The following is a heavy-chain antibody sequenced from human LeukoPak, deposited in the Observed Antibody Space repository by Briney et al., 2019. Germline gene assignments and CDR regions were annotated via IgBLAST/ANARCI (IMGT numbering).Heavy chain of an antibody. CDR2: INTNTGNP. Sequence: ASVKVSCKASGYTFTSYYVHWVRQAPGQGLEWMGWINTNTGNPTYAQGLTGRFVFSLDTSVSTAYLQISSLKAEDTAVYYCARDDYGHYFDYWGQGTLVTVSS. CDR1: GYTFTSYY. CDR3: ARDDYGHYFDY. V-gene: IGHV7-4-1*02. J-gene: IGHJ4*02. D-gene: IGHD4/OR15-4a*01.